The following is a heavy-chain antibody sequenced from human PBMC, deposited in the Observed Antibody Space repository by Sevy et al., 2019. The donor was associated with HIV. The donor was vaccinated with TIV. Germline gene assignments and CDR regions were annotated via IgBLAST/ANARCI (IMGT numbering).Heavy chain of an antibody. Sequence: GGSLRLSCAASGFTFSSYSMNWVRQAPGKGLEWVSYISSSSSTIHYADSVKGRFTISRDNAKNSLYLQMNSLRDEDTAVYYCTREIGDILTGYRGYFQHWGQGTLVTVSS. D-gene: IGHD3-9*01. CDR2: ISSSSSTI. J-gene: IGHJ1*01. CDR3: TREIGDILTGYRGYFQH. V-gene: IGHV3-48*02. CDR1: GFTFSSYS.